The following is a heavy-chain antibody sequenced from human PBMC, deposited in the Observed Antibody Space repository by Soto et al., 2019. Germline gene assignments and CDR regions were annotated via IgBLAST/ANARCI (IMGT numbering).Heavy chain of an antibody. CDR2: IYYNGST. CDR1: GGSIISAGYY. CDR3: ARDRDGNECEEAFDI. D-gene: IGHD1-1*01. Sequence: TLSLTCTVSGGSIISAGYYWSWIRQHPGKGLEWIVYIYYNGSTRYNPSLKRRVIISVDKYKNQFSLKLSSVTAADTARYYCARDRDGNECEEAFDILGQGTLV. V-gene: IGHV4-31*03. J-gene: IGHJ3*02.